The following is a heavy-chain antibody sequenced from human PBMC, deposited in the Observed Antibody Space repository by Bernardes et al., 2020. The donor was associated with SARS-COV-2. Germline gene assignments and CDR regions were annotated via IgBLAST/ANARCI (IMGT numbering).Heavy chain of an antibody. CDR2: INQDGYEN. CDR1: DFTFSDSY. V-gene: IGHV3-7*03. Sequence: GGSLRLSCAASDFTFSDSYMSWIRQAPGKGLGWVASINQDGYENYYVDSVKGRFTISRDNAKNSLYLQMDSLGAEDTAVYYCARYLSHYGLDVWGQGTTVTVSS. CDR3: ARYLSHYGLDV. J-gene: IGHJ6*02.